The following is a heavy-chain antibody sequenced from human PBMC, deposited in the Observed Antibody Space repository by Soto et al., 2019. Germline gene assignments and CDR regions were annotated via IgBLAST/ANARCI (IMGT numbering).Heavy chain of an antibody. D-gene: IGHD5-12*01. CDR1: GDTFTDSS. V-gene: IGHV1-2*02. J-gene: IGHJ5*02. Sequence: ASVKVSCKTSGDTFTDSSMHWVRQAPGQGLEWMGWINLNSGDTNYAEKFRGRVTMTRDTSIITAYMELTRLKSDDTAVYYCARDLGGYDLYGPDTWGQGTMVTVYS. CDR3: ARDLGGYDLYGPDT. CDR2: INLNSGDT.